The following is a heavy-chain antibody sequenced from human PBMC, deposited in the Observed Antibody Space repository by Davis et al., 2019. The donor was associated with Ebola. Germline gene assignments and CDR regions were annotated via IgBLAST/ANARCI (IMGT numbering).Heavy chain of an antibody. CDR1: GDSMTSYY. CDR2: VYDNGSP. Sequence: GSLRLSCTVSGDSMTSYYWTWIRQPPGKGLDWIGYVYDNGSPSYSPSLKSRVSMSMDMSKNQFSLRLSSVTAADTAVYYCARGKYPAQGWLDPWGPGILVTVSS. D-gene: IGHD6-6*01. V-gene: IGHV4-59*01. CDR3: ARGKYPAQGWLDP. J-gene: IGHJ5*02.